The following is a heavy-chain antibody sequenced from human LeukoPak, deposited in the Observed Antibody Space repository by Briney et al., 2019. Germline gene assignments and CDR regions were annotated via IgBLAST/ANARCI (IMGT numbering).Heavy chain of an antibody. CDR1: GGSISSTTYS. Sequence: SETLSLTCTVSGGSISSTTYSWAWIRQPPGKGLEWIGSTYYSGSTYYNPSLQSRVTMSVDASKNQFSLKLSSVTAADTALYYCARHYMTTVTSRFAFDIWGQGPMVTVSS. CDR2: TYYSGST. J-gene: IGHJ3*02. D-gene: IGHD4-17*01. CDR3: ARHYMTTVTSRFAFDI. V-gene: IGHV4-39*01.